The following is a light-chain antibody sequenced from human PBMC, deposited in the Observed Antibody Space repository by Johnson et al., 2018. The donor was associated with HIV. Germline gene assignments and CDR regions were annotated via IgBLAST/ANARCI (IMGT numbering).Light chain of an antibody. V-gene: IGLV1-51*01. J-gene: IGLJ1*01. CDR1: SSNIGNNY. CDR3: GTWDTSLSPGGV. Sequence: QSVLTQPPSVSAAPGQKVTISCSGSSSNIGNNYVSWYQQLPGTAPKVLIYDNDKRPSGIPDRFSGSKSGPSATLGITGLQTGDEADYYCGTWDTSLSPGGVFGTGTKVSVL. CDR2: DND.